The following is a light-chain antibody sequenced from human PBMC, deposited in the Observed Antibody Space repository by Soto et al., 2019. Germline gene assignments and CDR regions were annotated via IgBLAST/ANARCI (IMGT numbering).Light chain of an antibody. Sequence: QSVLTQPPSVSAAPGQKVTISCSGSSSNSVSDYVCWYQQFPGTAPKLLIYDNNKRPSGIPDRFSGSKSGTTATLGIAGLQTGDEADYYCGTWDSSLSVVIFGGGTKLTVL. CDR1: SSNSVSDY. V-gene: IGLV1-51*01. CDR2: DNN. CDR3: GTWDSSLSVVI. J-gene: IGLJ2*01.